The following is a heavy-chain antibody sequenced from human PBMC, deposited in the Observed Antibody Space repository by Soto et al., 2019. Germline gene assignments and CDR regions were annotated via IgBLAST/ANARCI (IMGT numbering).Heavy chain of an antibody. Sequence: GASVRLSCAASGFTFSTYWMHWVRQAPGKGLEWVANIKQDGSERYYVDSVKGRFTISRDNTKDSLYLQMNSLRAEDTALYYCARALAAVESLWGQGTLVTVSS. D-gene: IGHD3-3*02. J-gene: IGHJ4*02. CDR3: ARALAAVESL. V-gene: IGHV3-7*01. CDR2: IKQDGSER. CDR1: GFTFSTYW.